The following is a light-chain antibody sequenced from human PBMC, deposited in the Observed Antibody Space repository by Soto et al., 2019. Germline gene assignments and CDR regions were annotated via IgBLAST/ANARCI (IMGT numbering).Light chain of an antibody. Sequence: DIQMTQSPSSLSASVGDRVTITCRASQTISKYLNWYQHKPGKGPKLLTYAASTLQSGVPSRFSGSGSGTDFTLTISSLQPEDVATYYCQQSNSIPPWTFGQGTK. CDR1: QTISKY. CDR3: QQSNSIPPWT. CDR2: AAS. V-gene: IGKV1-39*01. J-gene: IGKJ1*01.